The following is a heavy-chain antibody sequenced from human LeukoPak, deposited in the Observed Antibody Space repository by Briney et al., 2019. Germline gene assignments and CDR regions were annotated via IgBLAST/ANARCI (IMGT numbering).Heavy chain of an antibody. CDR1: GGTFSSYA. CDR2: IIPIFGTA. D-gene: IGHD5-24*01. J-gene: IGHJ4*02. V-gene: IGHV1-69*05. Sequence: APVKVSCKASGGTFSSYAISWVRQAPGQGLEWMGRIIPIFGTANYAQKFQGRVTITTDESTSTAYMELSSLRSEDTAVYYCARDRRDGYNYDGTLTQNWSQGTLVTVSS. CDR3: ARDRRDGYNYDGTLTQN.